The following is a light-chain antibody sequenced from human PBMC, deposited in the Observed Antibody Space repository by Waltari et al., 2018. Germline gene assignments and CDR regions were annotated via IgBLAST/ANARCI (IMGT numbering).Light chain of an antibody. CDR2: SAT. CDR3: QSYDRSLSGSV. Sequence: QSVLTQPPSVSGAPGQRVTISCTGSSSTLGAGYAVHWYQHFPGAGPKLIIYSATHRASGVPDRFSGSKSGTSASPAVTGLQADDEADYYCQSYDRSLSGSVFGGGTKLTVL. J-gene: IGLJ3*02. V-gene: IGLV1-40*01. CDR1: SSTLGAGYA.